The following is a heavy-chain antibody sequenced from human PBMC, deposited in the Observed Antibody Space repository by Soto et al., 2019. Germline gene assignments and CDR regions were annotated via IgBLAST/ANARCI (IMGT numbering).Heavy chain of an antibody. V-gene: IGHV3-74*01. J-gene: IGHJ4*02. CDR3: ARSIVAAAGPDY. D-gene: IGHD6-13*01. CDR1: GFTFSSYW. Sequence: GGSLRLSCAASGFTFSSYWMHWVRQAPGKGLVWVSRINSDGSSTSYAESVKGRFTISRDNAKNTLYLQMNSLRAEVTAVYYCARSIVAAAGPDYWGQGTLVTVSS. CDR2: INSDGSST.